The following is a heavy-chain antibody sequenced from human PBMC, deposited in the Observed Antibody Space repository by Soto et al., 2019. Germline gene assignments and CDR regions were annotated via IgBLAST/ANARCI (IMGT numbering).Heavy chain of an antibody. CDR1: GAIFSSNA. D-gene: IGHD5-18*01. Sequence: QVQLVQSGAEVKKPGSSVKVTCKASGAIFSSNAISWVRQAPGQGLEWMGGILPIFGRTNYAQKFQGRVTITADESTRTAYMELSTLKSEDTAVYYCATGCRGDSYAPRFHFEYWGQGTLVTVSS. V-gene: IGHV1-69*01. J-gene: IGHJ4*02. CDR3: ATGCRGDSYAPRFHFEY. CDR2: ILPIFGRT.